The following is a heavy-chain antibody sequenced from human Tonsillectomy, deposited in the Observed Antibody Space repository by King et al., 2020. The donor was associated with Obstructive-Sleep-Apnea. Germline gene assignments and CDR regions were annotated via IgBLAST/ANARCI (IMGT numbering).Heavy chain of an antibody. D-gene: IGHD2-8*01. CDR2: VYLGDSDV. J-gene: IGHJ6*02. CDR3: ATTTPGYCIDGVCDISYHYGMDV. CDR1: GDNFTNYW. V-gene: IGHV5-51*01. Sequence: VQLVESGAEVKKPGESLKISCKGSGDNFTNYWIGWVRQMPGKGLEWMGIVYLGDSDVRYSPSFQGQVTISADKSISTAYLQWSSLKASDTAMYYCATTTPGYCIDGVCDISYHYGMDVWGQGTTVTVSS.